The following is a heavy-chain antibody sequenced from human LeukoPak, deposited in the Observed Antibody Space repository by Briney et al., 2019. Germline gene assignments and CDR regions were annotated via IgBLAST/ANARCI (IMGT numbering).Heavy chain of an antibody. J-gene: IGHJ6*03. Sequence: PGGSLRLSCAASGFTFSSYWMSWVRQAPGKGLEWVANIKQDGSEKYYVDSVKGRFTISRDNAKNSLYLQMNSLRAEDTAVYYCAREDGSGSYIYYYYYMDVWGKGTTVTVSS. V-gene: IGHV3-7*01. CDR2: IKQDGSEK. CDR1: GFTFSSYW. D-gene: IGHD3-10*01. CDR3: AREDGSGSYIYYYYYMDV.